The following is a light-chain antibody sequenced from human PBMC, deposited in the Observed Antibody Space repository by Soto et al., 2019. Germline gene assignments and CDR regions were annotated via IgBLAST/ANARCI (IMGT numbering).Light chain of an antibody. V-gene: IGKV1-5*03. J-gene: IGKJ1*01. CDR1: QSISSW. CDR3: QQYNSYPWT. CDR2: KAS. Sequence: DIQMTQSPSTLSASVGDRVTITCRASQSISSWLAWYQQKPGKAPKLLIYKASSLESGVPSRFSGSGSGTELTLTISSLQPDEIATYYCQQYNSYPWTFGQGNKVEIK.